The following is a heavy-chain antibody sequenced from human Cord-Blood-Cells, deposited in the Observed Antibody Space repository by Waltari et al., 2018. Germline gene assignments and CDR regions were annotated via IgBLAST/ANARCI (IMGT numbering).Heavy chain of an antibody. J-gene: IGHJ2*01. V-gene: IGHV6-1*01. CDR1: GDSVSSNSAA. CDR3: ARDHCSSTSCYNYWYFDL. CDR2: TYYRSNWYN. D-gene: IGHD2-2*02. Sequence: QVQLQQSGPGLVKPSQTLSLTCAISGDSVSSNSAAWNWIRQSPSRGLEWLGRTYYRSNWYNYYAVSVKSRITINPDTSKNQFSLQLNSVTPEDTAVYYCARDHCSSTSCYNYWYFDLWGRGTLVTVSS.